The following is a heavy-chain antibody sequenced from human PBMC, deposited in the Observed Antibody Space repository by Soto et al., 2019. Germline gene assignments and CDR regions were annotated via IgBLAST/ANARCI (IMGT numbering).Heavy chain of an antibody. V-gene: IGHV3-48*01. J-gene: IGHJ6*02. Sequence: GGSLRLSCAASGFTFSSYSMNWVRQAPGKGLEWVSYISSSSSTIYYADSVKGRFTISRDNAKNSLYLQMNSLRAEDTAVYYCARCESGANYYYYYGMDVWGQGTTVTVSS. CDR2: ISSSSSTI. CDR3: ARCESGANYYYYYGMDV. D-gene: IGHD3-10*01. CDR1: GFTFSSYS.